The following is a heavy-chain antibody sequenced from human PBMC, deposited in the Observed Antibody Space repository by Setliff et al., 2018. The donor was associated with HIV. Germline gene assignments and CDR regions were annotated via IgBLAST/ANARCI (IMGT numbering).Heavy chain of an antibody. V-gene: IGHV2-5*02. CDR2: IFWDGAK. CDR3: VHSASKTNWREDNCFDP. D-gene: IGHD1-1*01. J-gene: IGHJ5*02. Sequence: GSGPTLVNPTQTLTLTCTFSGFSLSTTGVGVGWIRQTPRRAPEWLALIFWDGAKRYTPSLNNRLTISKDNSKNQVVLTVTNVAPMDTGTYYCVHSASKTNWREDNCFDPWGQGTVVTVSS. CDR1: GFSLSTTGVG.